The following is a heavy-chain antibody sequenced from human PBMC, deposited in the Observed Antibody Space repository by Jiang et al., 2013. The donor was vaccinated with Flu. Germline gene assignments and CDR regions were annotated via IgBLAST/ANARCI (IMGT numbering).Heavy chain of an antibody. CDR3: ARAAAGSYYYYYGMDV. V-gene: IGHV1-2*04. J-gene: IGHJ6*02. Sequence: GAEVKKPGASVKVSCKASGYTFTGSYMHWVRQAPGQGLEWMGWINPNSGGTNYAQKFQGWVTMTRDTSISTAYMELSRLRSDDTAVYYCARAAAGSYYYYYGMDVWGQGTTVTVSS. CDR1: GYTFTGSY. CDR2: INPNSGGT. D-gene: IGHD6-13*01.